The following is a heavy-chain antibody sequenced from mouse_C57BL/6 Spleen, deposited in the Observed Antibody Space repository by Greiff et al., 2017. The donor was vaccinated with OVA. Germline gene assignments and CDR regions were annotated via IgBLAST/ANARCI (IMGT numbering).Heavy chain of an antibody. Sequence: VQLQQSGAELARPGASVKLSCKASGYTFTSYGISWVKQRTGQGLEWIGEIYPRSGNTYYNEKFKGKATLTADKSSSKAYMELRSLTSEDSAVYFCARSDYYGSSTRYFDVWGTGTTVTVSS. CDR1: GYTFTSYG. J-gene: IGHJ1*03. CDR3: ARSDYYGSSTRYFDV. V-gene: IGHV1-81*01. D-gene: IGHD1-1*01. CDR2: IYPRSGNT.